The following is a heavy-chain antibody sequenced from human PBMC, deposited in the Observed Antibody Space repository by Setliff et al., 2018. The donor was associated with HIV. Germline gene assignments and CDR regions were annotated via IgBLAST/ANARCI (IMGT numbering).Heavy chain of an antibody. CDR3: AREYYRSDGYYSGWKYYYMDV. V-gene: IGHV4-4*08. J-gene: IGHJ6*03. D-gene: IGHD3-3*01. Sequence: PSETLSLTCTVSGDSSSNDYWTWVRQPPGKGLEWIGNIHTSGTTKYSPSLNSRVTISVDMSKSQFSLRLSSVTAADTAMYYCAREYYRSDGYYSGWKYYYMDVWGKGTTVTVSS. CDR1: GDSSSNDY. CDR2: IHTSGTT.